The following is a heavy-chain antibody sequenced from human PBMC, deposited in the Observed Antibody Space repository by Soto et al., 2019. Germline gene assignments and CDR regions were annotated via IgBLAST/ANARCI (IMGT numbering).Heavy chain of an antibody. CDR1: GFSFSSYE. Sequence: PGGSLRLSCAGSGFSFSSYEMNWVRQAPGKGLEWVSYISSSGSDIYYADSVKARLTISRDNAQNFLYLQMNSLRAEDTAVYYCASFSGIYGFDPWGQGTLVPVSS. D-gene: IGHD1-26*01. CDR3: ASFSGIYGFDP. J-gene: IGHJ5*02. CDR2: ISSSGSDI. V-gene: IGHV3-48*03.